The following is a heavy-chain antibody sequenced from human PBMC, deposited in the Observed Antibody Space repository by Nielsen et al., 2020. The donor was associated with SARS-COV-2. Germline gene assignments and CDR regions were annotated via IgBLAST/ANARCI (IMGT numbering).Heavy chain of an antibody. CDR2: IWYDRSNK. V-gene: IGHV3-33*01. CDR1: GFTFSSYG. Sequence: GESLKIPCVASGFTFSSYGMHWVRQAPGKGLEWVAVIWYDRSNKYYADSVKGRFTISRDNSKNTLYLQMNSLRAEDTAVYYCARDRQIGDTARDYWGQGTLVTVSS. CDR3: ARDRQIGDTARDY. D-gene: IGHD5-18*01. J-gene: IGHJ4*02.